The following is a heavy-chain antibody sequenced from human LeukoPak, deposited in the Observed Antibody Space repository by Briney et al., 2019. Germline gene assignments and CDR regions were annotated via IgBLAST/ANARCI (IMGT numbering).Heavy chain of an antibody. Sequence: SETLSLTCTVSSYSINSVYYWGWIRQPPGKGLEWIGSIYHSGSTYYNPSLKIRVTISLDTSKNQFSLRLNSVTAADTAVYYCARSDYHSGSNPFDYWGQGTLVTVSS. D-gene: IGHD1-26*01. J-gene: IGHJ4*02. CDR3: ARSDYHSGSNPFDY. V-gene: IGHV4-38-2*02. CDR1: SYSINSVYY. CDR2: IYHSGST.